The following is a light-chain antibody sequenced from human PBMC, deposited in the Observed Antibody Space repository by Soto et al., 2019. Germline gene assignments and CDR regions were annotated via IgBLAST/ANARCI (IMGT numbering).Light chain of an antibody. CDR3: ATWDDSLSGVV. V-gene: IGLV1-47*01. CDR2: TNN. CDR1: SSNIGVNY. Sequence: QAVVTKPPSTSGTAGQRVTISCSGSSSNIGVNYVYWYQQLPGTAPKLLIYTNNQRPSGVPDRFSGSKSVTSASLAISGLRSEDEADYHCATWDDSLSGVVFGGGTQLTV. J-gene: IGLJ2*01.